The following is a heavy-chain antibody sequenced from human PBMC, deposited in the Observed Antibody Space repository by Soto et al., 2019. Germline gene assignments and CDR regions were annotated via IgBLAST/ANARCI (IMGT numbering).Heavy chain of an antibody. J-gene: IGHJ5*01. Sequence: EVQLLESGGALVQPGGSLRLSCAASGFILSNYAMSWVRQAPGKGLEWVSGISGGGDNTYYADSGKGRFTISRDNSESTMYLQMNSLRAEVTALYYCAKDRAHSTLIPAAVDSWGQGTLVTVSS. CDR3: AKDRAHSTLIPAAVDS. D-gene: IGHD2-2*01. CDR2: ISGGGDNT. CDR1: GFILSNYA. V-gene: IGHV3-23*01.